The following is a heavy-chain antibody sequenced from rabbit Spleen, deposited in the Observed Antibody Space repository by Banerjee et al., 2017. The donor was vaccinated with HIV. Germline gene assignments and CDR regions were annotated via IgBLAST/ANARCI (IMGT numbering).Heavy chain of an antibody. J-gene: IGHJ4*01. CDR1: RLDFSSRYW. V-gene: IGHV1S45*01. D-gene: IGHD6-1*01. CDR2: IDVVKSGNT. CDR3: ARDDGSYDYIDGYFNL. Sequence: QEQLEESGGDLVKPGASLTLTCTASRLDFSSRYWICWVRQAPGKGLEWIACIDVVKSGNTYYASWVNGRFTISSHNAQNTLYLQLNSLTAADTATYFCARDDGSYDYIDGYFNLWGPGTLVTVS.